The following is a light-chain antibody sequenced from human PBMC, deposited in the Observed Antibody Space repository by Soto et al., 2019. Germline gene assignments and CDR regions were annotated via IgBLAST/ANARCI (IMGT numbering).Light chain of an antibody. V-gene: IGLV2-14*01. J-gene: IGLJ2*01. CDR2: EVT. CDR1: SSDVGGYNY. CDR3: TSYTTRSTLVV. Sequence: QSVLTQPASVSGSPGQSITISCTGTSSDVGGYNYVSWYQQHPGKAPKLLIYEVTNRPSGVSNRFSGSKSGNTASLTISGLQADDEADYYCTSYTTRSTLVVSGGGTQLTVL.